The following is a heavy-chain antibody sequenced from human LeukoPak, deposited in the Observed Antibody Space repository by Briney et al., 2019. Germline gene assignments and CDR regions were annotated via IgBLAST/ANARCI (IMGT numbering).Heavy chain of an antibody. CDR3: ARGPVALPNDRLSLFFDF. J-gene: IGHJ5*01. CDR1: GASFNTYN. D-gene: IGHD2-8*01. CDR2: VKHDGDT. Sequence: PSETLSLTCAVYGASFNTYNWTWIRQSPDKGLEWIGEVKHDGDTNVNPSLRSRVVMSVDASKNQFSLKMTSVTAADTAIYFCARGPVALPNDRLSLFFDFWGQGTLVTVSS. V-gene: IGHV4-34*01.